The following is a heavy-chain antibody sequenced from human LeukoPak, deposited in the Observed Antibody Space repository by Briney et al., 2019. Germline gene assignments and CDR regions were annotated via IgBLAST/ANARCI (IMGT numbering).Heavy chain of an antibody. CDR1: GFTFSSYA. Sequence: PGGSLRLSCAASGFTFSSYAMHWVRQAPGKGLEWVSFIRCSGSNKYYADSVKGRFTISRDNSKNTLYLQMNSLRAEDTAVYYCAKESGVWVWELGVLDYWGEGSLVTASS. CDR2: IRCSGSNK. CDR3: AKESGVWVWELGVLDY. D-gene: IGHD3-10*01. J-gene: IGHJ4*02. V-gene: IGHV3-30*02.